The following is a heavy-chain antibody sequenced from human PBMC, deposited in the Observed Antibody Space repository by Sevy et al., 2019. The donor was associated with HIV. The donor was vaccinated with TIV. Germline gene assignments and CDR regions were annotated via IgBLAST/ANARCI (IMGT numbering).Heavy chain of an antibody. D-gene: IGHD1-26*01. CDR3: ARKGASWDWFDP. CDR1: GFTFSSYS. J-gene: IGHJ5*02. CDR2: ISGISNYI. V-gene: IGHV3-21*01. Sequence: GESLKISCAASGFTFSSYSMNWVRQAPGKGLEWVSSISGISNYIYYADSVKGRFTISRDNAKNSLYLQMNSLRAEDTAVYYCARKGASWDWFDPWGQGTLVTVSS.